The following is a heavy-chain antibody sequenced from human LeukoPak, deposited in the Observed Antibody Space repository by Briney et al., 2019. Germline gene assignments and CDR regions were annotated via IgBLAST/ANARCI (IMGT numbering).Heavy chain of an antibody. CDR3: AKSDGYDPARYMDV. CDR1: GFTFSSYA. Sequence: GGSLRLSCAASGFTFSSYAMSWVRQAPGKGLEWVSAISGSGGSTYYADSVKGRFTISRDNSKNTLYLQMNSLRAEDTAVYYCAKSDGYDPARYMDVWGKGTTVTVSS. J-gene: IGHJ6*03. V-gene: IGHV3-23*01. CDR2: ISGSGGST. D-gene: IGHD5-12*01.